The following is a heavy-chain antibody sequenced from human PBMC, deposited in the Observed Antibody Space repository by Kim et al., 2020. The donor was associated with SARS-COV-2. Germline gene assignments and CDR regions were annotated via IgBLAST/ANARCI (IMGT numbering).Heavy chain of an antibody. J-gene: IGHJ4*02. D-gene: IGHD6-19*01. V-gene: IGHV4-39*01. CDR3: ARLSSSGWQQLFDY. CDR1: GGSISSSSYY. Sequence: SETLSLTCTVSGGSISSSSYYWGWIRQPPGKGLEWIGSIYYSGSTYYNPSLKSRVTISVDTSKNQFSLKLSSVTAADTAVYYCARLSSSGWQQLFDYWGQGTLVTVSS. CDR2: IYYSGST.